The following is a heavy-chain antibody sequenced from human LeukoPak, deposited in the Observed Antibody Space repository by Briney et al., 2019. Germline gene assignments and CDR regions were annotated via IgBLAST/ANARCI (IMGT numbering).Heavy chain of an antibody. D-gene: IGHD5-18*01. J-gene: IGHJ4*02. CDR3: ARVKYSYGAYLDY. CDR1: GFTVSSNY. CDR2: IYSGGST. Sequence: GGSLRLSCAASGFTVSSNYMNWVRQAPGKGLEWVSVIYSGGSTYYADSVKGRFTISRDNSKNTLYLQMNSLRAEDTAVYYCARVKYSYGAYLDYWGQGTLVTVSS. V-gene: IGHV3-53*01.